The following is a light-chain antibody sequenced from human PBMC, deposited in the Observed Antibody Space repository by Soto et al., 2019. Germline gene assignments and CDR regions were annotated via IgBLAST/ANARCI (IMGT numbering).Light chain of an antibody. CDR3: QQYGSSPPYT. J-gene: IGKJ2*01. V-gene: IGKV3-20*01. CDR1: QSLSSSY. CDR2: GAS. Sequence: VLTQSPDTLSLSPGETATLSCRASQSLSSSYLGWYQQKPGQAPRPLMYGASSRATGIPDRFSGSASGTDFTLTISRLEPEDFAVYYCQQYGSSPPYTFGQGTKLEI.